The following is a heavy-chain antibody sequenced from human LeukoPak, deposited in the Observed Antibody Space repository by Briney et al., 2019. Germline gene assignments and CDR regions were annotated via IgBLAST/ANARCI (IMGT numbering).Heavy chain of an antibody. CDR1: GDSISSSDYY. CDR2: IYYSGST. V-gene: IGHV4-39*01. J-gene: IGHJ4*02. CDR3: ARHLGIYYDILTSFFDY. D-gene: IGHD3-9*01. Sequence: SETLSLTCTVSGDSISSSDYYWGWIRQSPGKGLEWIGSIYYSGSTSYNPPLKSRVIISVNTFKNHFSLKLSSVTAADTAVYYCARHLGIYYDILTSFFDYWGQGILVAVSS.